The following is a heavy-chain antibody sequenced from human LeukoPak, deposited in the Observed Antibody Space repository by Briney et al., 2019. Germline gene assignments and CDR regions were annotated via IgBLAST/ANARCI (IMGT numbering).Heavy chain of an antibody. Sequence: GGSLRLSCAASGFTSGFTFSDAWMSWIRQAPGKGLEWVGRVKSKTAGGATDYAAPVKGRFTISRDDSKNTLYLQMNSLKTEDTAVYYCARRFFDWLLSPLGYWGQGTLVTVSS. CDR1: GFTSGFTFSDAW. CDR2: VKSKTAGGAT. CDR3: ARRFFDWLLSPLGY. V-gene: IGHV3-15*01. J-gene: IGHJ4*02. D-gene: IGHD3-9*01.